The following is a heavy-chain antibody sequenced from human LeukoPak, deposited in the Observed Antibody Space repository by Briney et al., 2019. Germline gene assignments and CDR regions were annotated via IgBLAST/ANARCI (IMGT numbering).Heavy chain of an antibody. V-gene: IGHV4-39*01. Sequence: SETLSLTCTVSGGSISSSSYYWGWIRQPPGKGLEWIGSIYYSGSTYYNPSLKSRVTISVDTSKNQFSLKLSSVTAADTAVYYCARLYYYYYFDYWGQGTLVSVSS. CDR2: IYYSGST. D-gene: IGHD3-22*01. CDR3: ARLYYYYYFDY. J-gene: IGHJ4*02. CDR1: GGSISSSSYY.